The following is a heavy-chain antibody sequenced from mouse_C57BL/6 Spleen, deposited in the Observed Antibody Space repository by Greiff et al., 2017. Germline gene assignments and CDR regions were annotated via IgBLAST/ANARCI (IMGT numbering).Heavy chain of an antibody. J-gene: IGHJ4*01. Sequence: VQLQPPGAELVKPGASVKMSCKASGYTFTSYWITWVKQRPGQGLEWIGDIYPGSGSTNYNEKFKSKATLTVDTSSSTAYMQLSSLTSEDSAVYYCARYDGYYDYYAMDYWGQGTSVTVSS. CDR1: GYTFTSYW. D-gene: IGHD2-3*01. V-gene: IGHV1-55*01. CDR2: IYPGSGST. CDR3: ARYDGYYDYYAMDY.